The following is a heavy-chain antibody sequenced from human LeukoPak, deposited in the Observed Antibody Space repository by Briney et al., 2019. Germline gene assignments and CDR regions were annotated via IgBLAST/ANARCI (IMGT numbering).Heavy chain of an antibody. CDR3: ARYNGDLTGGFDY. J-gene: IGHJ4*02. CDR2: INPAGGST. D-gene: IGHD4-17*01. V-gene: IGHV1-46*01. Sequence: ASVKVSCKASGYTFTGYYMHWVRQAPGQGLEWMGIINPAGGSTGYAQKFQGRVTMTRDTSTSTVYMELSSLRSEDMAVYYCARYNGDLTGGFDYWGQGTLVTVSS. CDR1: GYTFTGYY.